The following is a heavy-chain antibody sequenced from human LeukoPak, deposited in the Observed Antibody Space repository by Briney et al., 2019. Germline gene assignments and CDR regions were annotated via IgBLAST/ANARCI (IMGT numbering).Heavy chain of an antibody. D-gene: IGHD2-15*01. CDR3: ARDREYCSGGSCYSGGAWFDP. J-gene: IGHJ5*02. CDR1: GGSISSYY. Sequence: SETLSLTCTVSGGSISSYYWSWIRQPPGKGLEWIGYIYYSGSTNYNPSLKSRVTISVDTSKNQFSLKLSSVTAADTAVYYCARDREYCSGGSCYSGGAWFDPWGQGTLVTVSP. V-gene: IGHV4-59*01. CDR2: IYYSGST.